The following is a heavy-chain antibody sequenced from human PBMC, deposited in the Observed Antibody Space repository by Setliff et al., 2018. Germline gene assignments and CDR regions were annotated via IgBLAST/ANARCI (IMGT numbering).Heavy chain of an antibody. J-gene: IGHJ4*02. CDR2: IYPGDSET. D-gene: IGHD6-19*01. CDR1: GYSFSRHW. V-gene: IGHV5-51*01. Sequence: GESLKISCKGSGYSFSRHWIGWVRQKPGKGLEWVGIIYPGDSETRYSPSFQGQVTMSADKSISTAYLQWSGLKASDTAIYYCARRTGFAVAGFDHRGQGTLVTVSS. CDR3: ARRTGFAVAGFDH.